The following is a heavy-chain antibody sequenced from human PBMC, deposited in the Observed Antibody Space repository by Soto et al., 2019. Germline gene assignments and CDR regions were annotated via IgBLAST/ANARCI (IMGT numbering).Heavy chain of an antibody. CDR1: GLTFGSRA. Sequence: EVQLLESGGDLIQPGGSLRLSCVASGLTFGSRAMSWVRQSPGEGLEWVSTITDTGGDAKYADSVRGRFAISRDNSKNKLYLQMSALRAEDSAIYFCVRWSKDSYPGSRIFDFWGRGTLVTVSS. D-gene: IGHD3-10*01. CDR2: ITDTGGDA. V-gene: IGHV3-23*01. J-gene: IGHJ4*02. CDR3: VRWSKDSYPGSRIFDF.